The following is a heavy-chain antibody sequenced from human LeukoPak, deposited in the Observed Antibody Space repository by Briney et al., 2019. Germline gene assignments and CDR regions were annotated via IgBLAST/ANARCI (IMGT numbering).Heavy chain of an antibody. V-gene: IGHV3-21*01. D-gene: IGHD1-20*01. CDR3: ARDPSLSNWNAPNKAFDI. CDR2: ISSSSSYI. CDR1: GFTFSSYS. Sequence: GGSLRLSCAASGFTFSSYSMNWVRQAPGKGLEWVSSISSSSSYIYYADSVKGRFTISRDNAKNSLYLQMNSLRAEDTAVYYCARDPSLSNWNAPNKAFDIWGQGTMVTVSS. J-gene: IGHJ3*02.